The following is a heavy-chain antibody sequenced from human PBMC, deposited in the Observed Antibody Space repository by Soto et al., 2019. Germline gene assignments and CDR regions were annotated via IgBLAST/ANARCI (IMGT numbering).Heavy chain of an antibody. CDR3: ATLRGLGVVSPYFDY. Sequence: PSETLSLTCTVSGASIKNYHWTWIRQPPGKGLEWISYIYYTGITNFNPSLKSRVSISMDKSENQFSLQLRSVTAADTAFYFCATLRGLGVVSPYFDYWGQGLMVTVSA. CDR1: GASIKNYH. CDR2: IYYTGIT. V-gene: IGHV4-59*08. J-gene: IGHJ4*02. D-gene: IGHD2-15*01.